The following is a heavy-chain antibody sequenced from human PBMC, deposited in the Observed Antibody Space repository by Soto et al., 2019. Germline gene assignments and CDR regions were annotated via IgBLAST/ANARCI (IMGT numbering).Heavy chain of an antibody. Sequence: PSETLSLTCTVSGGSISSGDYYWSWIRQPPGKGLEWIGYIYYSGSTYYNPSLKSRVTISVDTTKNQFSLKLSSATAADTAVYYFPSTDEIVVVPGHFDAWGKGTLVTVSS. V-gene: IGHV4-30-4*01. D-gene: IGHD3-22*01. CDR2: IYYSGST. CDR3: PSTDEIVVVPGHFDA. J-gene: IGHJ4*02. CDR1: GGSISSGDYY.